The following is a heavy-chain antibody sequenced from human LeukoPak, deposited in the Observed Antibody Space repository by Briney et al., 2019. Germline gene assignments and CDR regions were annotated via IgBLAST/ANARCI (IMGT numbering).Heavy chain of an antibody. CDR1: GFTFSNYA. CDR2: ILGNGRST. CDR3: GTPQSPSRGFYMDV. J-gene: IGHJ6*03. Sequence: GGSLRLSCAASGFTFSNYAMNWVCQAPGKGLEWVAAILGNGRSTYYTDSVKGWFTISRDNSKNTLYLQMHTLRVEDTAVYYCGTPQSPSRGFYMDVWGKGTTVTVSS. V-gene: IGHV3-23*01.